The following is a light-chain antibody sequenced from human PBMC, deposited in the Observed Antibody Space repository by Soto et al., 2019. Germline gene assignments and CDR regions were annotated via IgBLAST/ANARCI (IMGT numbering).Light chain of an antibody. CDR1: SSDVGGYNY. V-gene: IGLV2-14*01. CDR3: SSYTGSSTPLV. Sequence: ALTQPASVSGSPGQSITISCTGTSSDVGGYNYVSWYQQHPGKAPKLMIYDVSNRPSGVSNRFSGSKSGNTASLTISGLQAEDEADYYCSSYTGSSTPLVFGGGTKLTVL. J-gene: IGLJ2*01. CDR2: DVS.